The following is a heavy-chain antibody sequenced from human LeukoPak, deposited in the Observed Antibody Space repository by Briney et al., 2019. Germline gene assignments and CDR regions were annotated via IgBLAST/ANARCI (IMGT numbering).Heavy chain of an antibody. CDR3: ARVPRDYSSSSGFDP. CDR2: INPNSGGT. D-gene: IGHD6-6*01. J-gene: IGHJ5*02. V-gene: IGHV1-2*02. CDR1: GYTFTGYS. Sequence: GASVKVSYKASGYTFTGYSMHWVRQAPGQGLEWMAWINPNSGGTNNAQKFQGRVTVTRDTSISTAYMELSRLRPDDTAVYYCARVPRDYSSSSGFDPWGQGTLVTVSS.